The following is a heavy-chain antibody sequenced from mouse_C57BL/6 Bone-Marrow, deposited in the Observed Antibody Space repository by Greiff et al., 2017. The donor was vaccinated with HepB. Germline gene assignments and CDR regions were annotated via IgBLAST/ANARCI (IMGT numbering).Heavy chain of an antibody. CDR3: AREGYTGAMDY. CDR1: GYAFTNYL. D-gene: IGHD2-2*01. Sequence: QVQLQQSGAELVRPGTSVKVSCKASGYAFTNYLIEWVKQRPGQGLEWIGNIYPSDSETHYNQKFKDKATLTVDKSSSTAYMQLSSLTSEDSAVYYCAREGYTGAMDYWGQGTSVTVSS. J-gene: IGHJ4*01. V-gene: IGHV1-61*01. CDR2: IYPSDSET.